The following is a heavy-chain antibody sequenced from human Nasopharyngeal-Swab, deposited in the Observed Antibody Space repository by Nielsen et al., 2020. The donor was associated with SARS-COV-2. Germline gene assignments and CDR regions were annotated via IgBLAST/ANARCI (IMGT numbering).Heavy chain of an antibody. CDR2: IDPYNGNT. J-gene: IGHJ4*02. V-gene: IGHV1-18*01. D-gene: IGHD4-17*01. CDR3: ARDPSGDYDFDY. CDR1: GYTFTSYG. Sequence: ASVKVSCKASGYTFTSYGISWVRQAPGQGLEWMGWIDPYNGNTHYVQKFQDRITMTTDPSTSTAHMELRSLRSDDTAVYYCARDPSGDYDFDYWGQGTLVTVSS.